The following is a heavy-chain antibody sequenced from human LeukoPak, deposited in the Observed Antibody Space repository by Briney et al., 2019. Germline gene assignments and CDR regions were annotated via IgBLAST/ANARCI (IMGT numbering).Heavy chain of an antibody. J-gene: IGHJ4*02. V-gene: IGHV3-15*01. D-gene: IGHD2-2*01. CDR3: AKDWYQLDY. CDR1: GFTFSNAW. Sequence: GESLRLSCAASGFTFSNAWMSWVRQAPGKGLEWVGRIKSKPDGGAIDYAAPVKGRFIISRDDSKDMLYLQMNSLKTEDTGVYYCAKDWYQLDYWGQGTLVTVSS. CDR2: IKSKPDGGAI.